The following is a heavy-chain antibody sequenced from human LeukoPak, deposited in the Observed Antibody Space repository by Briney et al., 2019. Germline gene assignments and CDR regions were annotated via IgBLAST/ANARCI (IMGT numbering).Heavy chain of an antibody. CDR3: ARDSGELGIDAFDI. CDR2: ISSSSSYI. D-gene: IGHD7-27*01. CDR1: GFPFHIYS. Sequence: GGSLRLSYAASGFPFHIYSMNWVRQAPGKGLEWVSSISSSSSYIYYADSVKGRFTISRDNAKNSLYLQMNSLRAEDTAVYYCARDSGELGIDAFDIWGQGTMVTVSS. V-gene: IGHV3-21*01. J-gene: IGHJ3*02.